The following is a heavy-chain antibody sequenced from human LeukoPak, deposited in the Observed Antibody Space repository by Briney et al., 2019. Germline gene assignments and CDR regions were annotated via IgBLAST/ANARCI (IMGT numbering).Heavy chain of an antibody. CDR2: INSDTGGT. Sequence: ASVKVSCKASGYTFTGYYIHWVRQAPGQRLEWMGWINSDTGGTIYAQNFQGRVTMTRDTSTTAYMELSSLKSDDTAFYYCARDTITVTTPYFDYWGQGTLVTVPS. CDR3: ARDTITVTTPYFDY. CDR1: GYTFTGYY. J-gene: IGHJ4*02. D-gene: IGHD4-17*01. V-gene: IGHV1-2*02.